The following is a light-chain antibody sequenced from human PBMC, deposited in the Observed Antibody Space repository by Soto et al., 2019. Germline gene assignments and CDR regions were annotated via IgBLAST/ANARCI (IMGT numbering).Light chain of an antibody. Sequence: QSVLSQPASVSGSPGQTITISCTGTTSDVDDNNYVSWYQQHPGTAPKLMIYEDSYRPSGVSDRFSGSQSDNTASLTISGLQADDEADYYCSSYTTNKTRVFGGGTKLTVL. CDR1: TSDVDDNNY. J-gene: IGLJ3*02. CDR2: EDS. V-gene: IGLV2-14*01. CDR3: SSYTTNKTRV.